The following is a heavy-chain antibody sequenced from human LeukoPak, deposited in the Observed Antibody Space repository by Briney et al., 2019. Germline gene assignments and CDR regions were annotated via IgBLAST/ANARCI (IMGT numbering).Heavy chain of an antibody. Sequence: QSGGSLRLSCAASGFTFSSYWMSWVRRAPGKGLEWVANIKQDGSEKYYVDSVKGRFTISRDNAKNSLYLQMNSLRAEDTAVYYCARDAIAAAGTTHRNWLDPWGQGTLVTVSS. CDR2: IKQDGSEK. CDR1: GFTFSSYW. J-gene: IGHJ5*02. V-gene: IGHV3-7*01. CDR3: ARDAIAAAGTTHRNWLDP. D-gene: IGHD6-13*01.